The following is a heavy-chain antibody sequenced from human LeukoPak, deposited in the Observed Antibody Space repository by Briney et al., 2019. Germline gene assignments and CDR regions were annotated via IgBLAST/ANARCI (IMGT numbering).Heavy chain of an antibody. CDR3: ARVKGGDYFDY. D-gene: IGHD3-16*01. Sequence: GGSLRLSCAASGFTVSNNYMSWVRQAPGKGLEWVSVIYSGGSTYYADSVKGRFTISRDNSKNTLHLQMNSLRAEDTAVYYCARVKGGDYFDYWGQGTLVTVSS. CDR1: GFTVSNNY. V-gene: IGHV3-53*01. CDR2: IYSGGST. J-gene: IGHJ4*02.